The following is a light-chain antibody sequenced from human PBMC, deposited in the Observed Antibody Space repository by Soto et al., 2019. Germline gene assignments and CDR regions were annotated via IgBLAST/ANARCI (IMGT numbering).Light chain of an antibody. CDR2: DVS. V-gene: IGLV2-14*01. CDR3: SSYTSRSTYV. Sequence: QSVLTQPASVSGSPGQSITISCTGTSSDVGGYNYVSWYQQHPGKAPKVMIYDVSNRPSGVSNRFSGSKSGNTASLSISGLQAEYEADYYCSSYTSRSTYVFVTGTKVTVL. J-gene: IGLJ1*01. CDR1: SSDVGGYNY.